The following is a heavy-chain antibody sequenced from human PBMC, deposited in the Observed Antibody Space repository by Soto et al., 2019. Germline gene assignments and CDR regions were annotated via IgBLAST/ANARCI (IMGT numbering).Heavy chain of an antibody. Sequence: GGSLRLSCAASGFTVSSKYMNWVRQAPGKGLEWVSIIWSAGLTYYADSVRGRFTISRDISKNILFLQMNNLRAEDSAIYYCVRELPPDLWGQGTLVTVSS. V-gene: IGHV3-53*01. CDR1: GFTVSSKY. D-gene: IGHD2-15*01. J-gene: IGHJ5*02. CDR2: IWSAGLT. CDR3: VRELPPDL.